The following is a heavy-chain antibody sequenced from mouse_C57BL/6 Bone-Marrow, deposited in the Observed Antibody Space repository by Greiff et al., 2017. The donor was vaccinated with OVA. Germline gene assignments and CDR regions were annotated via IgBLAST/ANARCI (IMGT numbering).Heavy chain of an antibody. CDR2: IYPGDGDT. J-gene: IGHJ2*01. Sequence: VHLVESGAELVKPGASVKISCKASGYAFSSYWMNWVKQRPGKGLEWIGQIYPGDGDTNYNGKFKGKATLTADKSSSTAYMQLSSLTSEDSAVYFCARWRLPSFDYWGQGTTLTVSS. D-gene: IGHD2-4*01. CDR3: ARWRLPSFDY. V-gene: IGHV1-80*01. CDR1: GYAFSSYW.